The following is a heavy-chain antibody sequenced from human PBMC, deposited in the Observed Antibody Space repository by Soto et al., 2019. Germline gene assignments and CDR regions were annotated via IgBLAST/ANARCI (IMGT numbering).Heavy chain of an antibody. Sequence: SETLSLTCTVSGGSISSYYWSWIRQPPGKGLEWIGYIYYSGSTNYNPSLKSRVTMSVDTSKNQFSLKLSSVTAAGTAVYYCARVPSLTTVVTPYYYYGMDVWGQGTTVTV. J-gene: IGHJ6*02. CDR1: GGSISSYY. CDR2: IYYSGST. D-gene: IGHD4-17*01. CDR3: ARVPSLTTVVTPYYYYGMDV. V-gene: IGHV4-59*01.